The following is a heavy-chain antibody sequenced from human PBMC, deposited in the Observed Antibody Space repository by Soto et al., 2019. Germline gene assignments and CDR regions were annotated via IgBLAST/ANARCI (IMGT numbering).Heavy chain of an antibody. CDR1: GDSVSSNSAA. Sequence: SQTLSLTCAISGDSVSSNSAAWNWIRQSPSRGLEWLGRTYYRSKWYNDYAVSVKSRITINPDTSKNQFSLQLNSVTPEDTAVYYCARDTYSSSWLGDYYYGMDVWGQGTTVTVSS. CDR2: TYYRSKWYN. CDR3: ARDTYSSSWLGDYYYGMDV. V-gene: IGHV6-1*01. J-gene: IGHJ6*02. D-gene: IGHD6-13*01.